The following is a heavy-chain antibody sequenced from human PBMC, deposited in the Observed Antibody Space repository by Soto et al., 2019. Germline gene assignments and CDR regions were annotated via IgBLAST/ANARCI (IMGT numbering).Heavy chain of an antibody. CDR2: IYPGDSDT. D-gene: IGHD1-26*01. CDR1: GYSFTSYW. J-gene: IGHJ5*02. V-gene: IGHV5-51*01. Sequence: PGESLKISCKGSGYSFTSYWIGWVRQMPGKGLEWMGIIYPGDSDTKYGPSFEGQVTISADKSINTAYLQWSSLKASDTAMYYRARRGAFPNWFDPWGQGTLVTVSS. CDR3: ARRGAFPNWFDP.